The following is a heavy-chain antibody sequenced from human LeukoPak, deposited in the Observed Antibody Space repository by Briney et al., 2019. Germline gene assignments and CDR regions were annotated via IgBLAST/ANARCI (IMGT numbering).Heavy chain of an antibody. Sequence: PSETLSLTCTVSGGSISSYYWSWIRQPPGKGLEWIGYIYYSGSTNYNPSLKSRVTISVDTSKNQFSLKLSSVTAADTAVYYSPREHRDGSYHYWGQGTLVTVSS. V-gene: IGHV4-59*01. CDR3: PREHRDGSYHY. CDR2: IYYSGST. D-gene: IGHD1-26*01. CDR1: GGSISSYY. J-gene: IGHJ4*02.